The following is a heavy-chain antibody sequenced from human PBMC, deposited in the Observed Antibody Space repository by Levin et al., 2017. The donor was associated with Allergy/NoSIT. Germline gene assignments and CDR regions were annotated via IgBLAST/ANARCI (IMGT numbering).Heavy chain of an antibody. D-gene: IGHD3-10*01. V-gene: IGHV4-59*01. J-gene: IGHJ5*02. CDR3: ARQVYGSGSFLWFDP. Sequence: SQTLSLTCTVSGGSISSYYWSWIRQPPGKGLEWIGYIYYSGSTNYNPSLKSRVTISVDTSKNQFSLKLSSVTAADTAVYYCARQVYGSGSFLWFDPWGQGTLVTVSS. CDR2: IYYSGST. CDR1: GGSISSYY.